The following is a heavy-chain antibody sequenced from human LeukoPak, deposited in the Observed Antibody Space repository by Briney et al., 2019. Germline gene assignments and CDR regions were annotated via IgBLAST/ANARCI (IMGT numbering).Heavy chain of an antibody. V-gene: IGHV3-23*01. J-gene: IGHJ4*02. CDR3: AKDGYSGYAFDPNFDY. CDR1: GFTFSSYA. Sequence: GGSLTLSCAASGFTFSSYAMSWVRQAPGEGLEWVSAISGSGGTTYYADSVKGRFTISRDNSKNTLYLQMNSLRAEDTAIYYCAKDGYSGYAFDPNFDYWGQGTLVTVSS. CDR2: ISGSGGTT. D-gene: IGHD5-12*01.